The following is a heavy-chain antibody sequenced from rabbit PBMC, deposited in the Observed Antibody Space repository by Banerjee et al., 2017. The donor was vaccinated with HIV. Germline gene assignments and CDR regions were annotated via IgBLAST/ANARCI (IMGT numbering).Heavy chain of an antibody. Sequence: LEESGGGLVQPEGSLALTCTASGFSFSSSYWICWVRQAPGKGLEWIGCINTGSSGSIDYASWAKGRFTISKTSSTTVTLQTTSLTAADTATYFCARAADYVSYACNLWGPGTLVTVS. D-gene: IGHD5-1*01. J-gene: IGHJ2*01. CDR1: GFSFSSSYW. CDR3: ARAADYVSYACNL. CDR2: INTGSSGSI. V-gene: IGHV1S45*01.